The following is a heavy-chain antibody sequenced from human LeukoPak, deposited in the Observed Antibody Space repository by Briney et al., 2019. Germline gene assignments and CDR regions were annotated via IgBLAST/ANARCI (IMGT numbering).Heavy chain of an antibody. J-gene: IGHJ6*03. Sequence: GESLKISCKSSGYSFTSYWNGWVRQMPGQGAEGRGIYIPGGSDTRYSTSFQGQVTISADKSISTAYLQWSSLKASDTAMYYCARHGSSSSRYYYCYMDVWGKGTTVTVSS. CDR1: GYSFTSYW. CDR2: YIPGGSDT. CDR3: ARHGSSSSRYYYCYMDV. D-gene: IGHD6-6*01. V-gene: IGHV5-51*01.